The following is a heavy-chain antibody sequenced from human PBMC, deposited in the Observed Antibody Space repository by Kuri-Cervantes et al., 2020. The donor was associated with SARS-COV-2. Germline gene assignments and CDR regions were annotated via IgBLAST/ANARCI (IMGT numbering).Heavy chain of an antibody. Sequence: SVKVSCKASGGTFSSYTISWVRQAPGQGLEWMGGIIPTFGTANYAQKFQGRVTITADKSTSTAYMELSSLRSEDTAVYYCARGGYIYGYDAFDVWGQGTKVTVSS. CDR2: IIPTFGTA. CDR1: GGTFSSYT. D-gene: IGHD5-18*01. J-gene: IGHJ3*01. V-gene: IGHV1-69*06. CDR3: ARGGYIYGYDAFDV.